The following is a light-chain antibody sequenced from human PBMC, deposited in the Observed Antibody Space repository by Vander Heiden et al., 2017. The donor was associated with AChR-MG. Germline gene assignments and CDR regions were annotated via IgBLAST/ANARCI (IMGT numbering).Light chain of an antibody. J-gene: IGLJ3*02. CDR3: QSYDSSLSQGV. CDR2: GNS. Sequence: QSVLPPPPSVSGAPGPTVNISCSRSSANRGEGDEVHWYQQYPGTAPKLLIYGNSNRPSGVPDRFSGSKSGTSASLAITGLQAEDEADYYCQSYDSSLSQGVFGGGTKLTVL. CDR1: SANRGEGDE. V-gene: IGLV1-40*01.